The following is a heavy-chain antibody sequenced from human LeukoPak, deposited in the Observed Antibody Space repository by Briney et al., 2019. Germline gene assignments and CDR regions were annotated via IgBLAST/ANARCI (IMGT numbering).Heavy chain of an antibody. V-gene: IGHV3-33*01. J-gene: IGHJ3*02. CDR2: IWYDGSNK. Sequence: GRSLRLSCAASGFTFSSYGMHWVRQAPGNGLEWVAVIWYDGSNKYYADSVKGRFTISRDNSKNTLYLQMNSLRAEDTAVYYCAAPGRDDYADYNDFDIWGQGTMVTVSS. D-gene: IGHD4-17*01. CDR1: GFTFSSYG. CDR3: AAPGRDDYADYNDFDI.